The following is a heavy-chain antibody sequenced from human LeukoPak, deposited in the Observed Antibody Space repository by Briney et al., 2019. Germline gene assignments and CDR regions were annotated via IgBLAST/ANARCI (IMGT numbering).Heavy chain of an antibody. Sequence: SQTLSLTWPVSGGSISSGGYYWSWIRQHPGKGLEWIGYIYYSGSTYYNPSLKSRVTISVDTSKNQSSLKLSSVTAADTAVYYCARVRIDCSSTSCYHGSFDYWGQGTLVTVSS. CDR2: IYYSGST. J-gene: IGHJ4*02. D-gene: IGHD2-2*01. CDR1: GGSISSGGYY. CDR3: ARVRIDCSSTSCYHGSFDY. V-gene: IGHV4-31*02.